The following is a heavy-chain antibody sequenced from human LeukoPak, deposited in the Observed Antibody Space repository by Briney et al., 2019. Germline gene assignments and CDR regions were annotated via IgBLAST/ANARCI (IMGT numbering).Heavy chain of an antibody. CDR3: ALEQYCTSTSCGNNFDY. D-gene: IGHD2-2*01. CDR1: GGSISSYY. Sequence: PSETLSLTCTVSGGSISSYYWSWIRQPPGKGLEWIGCIYNSGSTNYNPSLKSRVTISVDTSKTQFSLKLNSVTAADTAVYYCALEQYCTSTSCGNNFDYWGQGTLVTVSS. J-gene: IGHJ4*02. V-gene: IGHV4-59*01. CDR2: IYNSGST.